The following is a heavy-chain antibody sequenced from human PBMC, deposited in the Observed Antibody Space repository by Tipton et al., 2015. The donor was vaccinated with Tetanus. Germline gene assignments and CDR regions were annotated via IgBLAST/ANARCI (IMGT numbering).Heavy chain of an antibody. CDR3: ARMQSGSYFDL. V-gene: IGHV3-11*04. CDR2: INGSGDFT. Sequence: SLRLSCAGSGFTFSGFYMSWIRQAPGRGLEWVAYINGSGDFTSYADSVQGRFTISRDNAENSLYLQVDSLRAEDTAVYYCARMQSGSYFDLWGPGILVTVSS. D-gene: IGHD1-26*01. J-gene: IGHJ4*02. CDR1: GFTFSGFY.